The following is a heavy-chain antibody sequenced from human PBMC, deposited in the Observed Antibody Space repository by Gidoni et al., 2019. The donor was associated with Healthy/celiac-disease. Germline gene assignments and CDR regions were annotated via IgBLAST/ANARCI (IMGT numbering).Heavy chain of an antibody. CDR2: INPSGGST. D-gene: IGHD3-22*01. CDR3: ARDRYYDSSGYYLLDY. Sequence: QVQLVQSGAEVKKPGASVKVSCKASGYTFTSYYMHWVRQAPGQGLEWMGIINPSGGSTSYAQKFQGRVTMTRDTSTSTVYMELSSLRSEDTAVYYCARDRYYDSSGYYLLDYWGQGTLVTVSS. V-gene: IGHV1-46*03. CDR1: GYTFTSYY. J-gene: IGHJ4*02.